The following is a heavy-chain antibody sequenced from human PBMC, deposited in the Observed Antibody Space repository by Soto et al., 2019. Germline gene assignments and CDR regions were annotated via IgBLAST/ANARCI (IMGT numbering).Heavy chain of an antibody. Sequence: RRLSCAASAFTVRSNYMSWVRQAPGKGLEWVSTISSDGGTYYTDSVKGRFAISRDNSKNTLYLQMNSLTAEDTAVYYCARDVMSVAGSADYWGQGTLVTVSS. CDR3: ARDVMSVAGSADY. CDR1: AFTVRSNY. D-gene: IGHD6-19*01. CDR2: ISSDGGT. V-gene: IGHV3-53*01. J-gene: IGHJ4*02.